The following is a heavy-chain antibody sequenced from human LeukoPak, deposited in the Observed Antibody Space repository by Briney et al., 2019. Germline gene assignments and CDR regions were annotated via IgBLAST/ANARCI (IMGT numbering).Heavy chain of an antibody. J-gene: IGHJ4*02. CDR3: ARDDYGDYFDY. D-gene: IGHD4-17*01. Sequence: SETLSLTCAVYGGSFSGYYWSWIRQPPGKGLEWIGEINHSGSTNYNPSLKSRVTISVDTSKNQFSLKLSSVTAADTAVYYCARDDYGDYFDYWGQGTLVTVSS. V-gene: IGHV4-34*01. CDR1: GGSFSGYY. CDR2: INHSGST.